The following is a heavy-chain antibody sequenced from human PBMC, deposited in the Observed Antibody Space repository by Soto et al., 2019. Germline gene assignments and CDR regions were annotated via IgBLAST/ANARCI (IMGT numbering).Heavy chain of an antibody. CDR2: IYHRGRT. CDR3: LRSESVGHPVVPDY. D-gene: IGHD2-21*01. V-gene: IGHV4-31*03. J-gene: IGHJ4*02. CDR1: GGSISNGEYY. Sequence: QVQLQESGPGLVKPSQTLSLTCTVSGGSISNGEYYWNWIRQHPGKGLEWTGYIYHRGRTKYNPSLKNRVTMSVDPSKNQISLKLTSLSAADTAVYYCLRSESVGHPVVPDYCGQGSLVTVST.